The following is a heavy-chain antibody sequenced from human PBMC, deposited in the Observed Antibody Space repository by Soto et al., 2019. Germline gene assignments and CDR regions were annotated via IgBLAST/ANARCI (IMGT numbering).Heavy chain of an antibody. J-gene: IGHJ3*02. CDR3: VRDHNWAFDI. V-gene: IGHV3-48*01. Sequence: EVQLVESGGDLVQPGGSLRLSCAASGFSFKSYSMNWVRQDPVKGLEGVSYISRDSGARYYADSVKGRFTISRDNVEGSLFLLMNILRAEDTAVYYCVRDHNWAFDIWGQGTTVTVSS. CDR1: GFSFKSYS. CDR2: ISRDSGAR.